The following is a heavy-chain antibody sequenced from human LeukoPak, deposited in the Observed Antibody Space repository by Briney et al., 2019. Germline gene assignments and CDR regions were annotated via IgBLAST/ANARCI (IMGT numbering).Heavy chain of an antibody. CDR2: INPNSGGT. Sequence: ASVKVSCKASGYTFTGYYMHWVRQAPGQGLEWMVWINPNSGGTNYAQKFQGRVTMTRDTSISTAYMELSRLTSDDTAVYYCARFRSYTYYYYYMDVWGNGTTVTVSS. J-gene: IGHJ6*03. CDR3: ARFRSYTYYYYYMDV. CDR1: GYTFTGYY. D-gene: IGHD3-10*01. V-gene: IGHV1-2*02.